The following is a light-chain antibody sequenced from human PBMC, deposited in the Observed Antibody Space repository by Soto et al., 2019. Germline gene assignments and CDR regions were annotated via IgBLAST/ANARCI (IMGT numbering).Light chain of an antibody. CDR3: SSFAGSPVV. CDR1: SSDVGEENY. J-gene: IGLJ2*01. V-gene: IGLV2-8*01. CDR2: EVS. Sequence: QSALTQPPPASGSPGQSVTITCSGTSSDVGEENYVSWYQQHPGKVHKLILYEVSKRPSGVPDRFSGSRSGNTASLTVSGLQAEDEADYYCSSFAGSPVVFGGGTKLTVL.